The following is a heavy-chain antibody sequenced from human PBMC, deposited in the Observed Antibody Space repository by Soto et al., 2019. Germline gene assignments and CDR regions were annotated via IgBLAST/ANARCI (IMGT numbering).Heavy chain of an antibody. D-gene: IGHD2-21*02. CDR3: ARLPKGSLVTA. V-gene: IGHV3-48*02. CDR2: ISSSSDDI. J-gene: IGHJ4*01. Sequence: AQLVESGGGLVYPGGSLRLSCVASGFRFSDHSMNWVRQAPGKGLQWVSYISSSSDDIYYADSVKGRFTVSRDNAKNTLFLKRNSLRDDDSAIYYCARLPKGSLVTAWGQGSRVTVSS. CDR1: GFRFSDHS.